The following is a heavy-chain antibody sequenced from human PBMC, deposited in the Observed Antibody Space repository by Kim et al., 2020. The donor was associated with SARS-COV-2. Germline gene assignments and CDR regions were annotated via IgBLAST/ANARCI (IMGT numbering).Heavy chain of an antibody. CDR3: ARGLPREGGYGMDV. Sequence: GGSLRLSCAASGFTFSSYDMHWVRHATGKGLEWVSAIGTAGDTYYPGSVKGRFTISRENAKNSLYLQMNSLRAGDTAVYYCARGLPREGGYGMDVWGQGTTVTVSS. CDR1: GFTFSSYD. CDR2: IGTAGDT. V-gene: IGHV3-13*01. J-gene: IGHJ6*02. D-gene: IGHD2-21*01.